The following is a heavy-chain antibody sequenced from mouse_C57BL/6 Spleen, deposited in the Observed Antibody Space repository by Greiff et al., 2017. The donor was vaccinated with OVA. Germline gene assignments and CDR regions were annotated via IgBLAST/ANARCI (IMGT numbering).Heavy chain of an antibody. CDR2: INPSSGYT. CDR1: GYTFTSYW. J-gene: IGHJ4*01. D-gene: IGHD2-4*01. CDR3: ASPYYDYDRNAMDY. V-gene: IGHV1-7*01. Sequence: VQLVESGAELAKPGASVKLSCKASGYTFTSYWMHWVKQRPGQGLEWIGYINPSSGYTKYNQKFKDKATLTADKSSSTAYMQLSSLTYEDSAVYYCASPYYDYDRNAMDYWGQGTSVTVSS.